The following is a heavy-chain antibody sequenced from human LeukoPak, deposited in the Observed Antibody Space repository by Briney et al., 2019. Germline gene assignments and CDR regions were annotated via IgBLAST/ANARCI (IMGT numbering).Heavy chain of an antibody. CDR2: ISYDGSNK. D-gene: IGHD3-22*01. V-gene: IGHV3-30*04. Sequence: GGALRLSCAASGFTFSRYAMSWVRQAPGKGLEWVVVISYDGSNKYYADSVKGRFTISRDNSKNTLYLQMNSLRAEDTAVYYCASSGAKYYYDSSGPPDYWGQGTLVTVSS. CDR1: GFTFSRYA. J-gene: IGHJ4*02. CDR3: ASSGAKYYYDSSGPPDY.